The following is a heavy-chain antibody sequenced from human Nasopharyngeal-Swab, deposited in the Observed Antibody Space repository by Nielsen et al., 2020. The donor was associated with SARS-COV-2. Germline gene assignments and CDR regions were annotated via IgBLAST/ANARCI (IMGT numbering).Heavy chain of an antibody. Sequence: GGSLTLSCAASGFTSSSFGMHWVRHAPGKGLEWVAFIAHDASNESYGDSVKGRFSISRDSSKNTLYLQMDSLRGEDTAVYYCARDAPAHYGAFYWGRGTLVTVSS. CDR2: IAHDASNE. CDR3: ARDAPAHYGAFY. V-gene: IGHV3-30*03. D-gene: IGHD4-17*01. J-gene: IGHJ4*02. CDR1: GFTSSSFG.